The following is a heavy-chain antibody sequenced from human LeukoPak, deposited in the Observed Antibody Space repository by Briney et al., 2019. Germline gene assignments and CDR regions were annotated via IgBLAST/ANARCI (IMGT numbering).Heavy chain of an antibody. CDR1: GGSISSYY. J-gene: IGHJ4*02. D-gene: IGHD4-17*01. Sequence: SETLSRTCTVSGGSISSYYWSWIRQPPGKGLEWIGYIYYSGSTNYNPSLKSRVTISVDTSKNQFSLKLISVTAADTAVYYCARALYGDYYFDYWGQGTLVTVSS. V-gene: IGHV4-59*01. CDR2: IYYSGST. CDR3: ARALYGDYYFDY.